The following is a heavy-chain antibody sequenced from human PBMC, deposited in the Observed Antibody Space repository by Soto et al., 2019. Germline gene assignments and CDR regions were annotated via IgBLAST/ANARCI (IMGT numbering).Heavy chain of an antibody. V-gene: IGHV2-26*01. J-gene: IGHJ4*02. CDR1: GFSLSNARMG. D-gene: IGHD5-12*01. CDR2: IFSNDEK. Sequence: QVTLKESGPVLVNPTETLTLTCTVSGFSLSNARMGVSWIRQPPGKALEWLAHIFSNDEKSYSTSLKSRLTISKDTSKSQVVLTMTNMDPVDTATYYCARTRTEYLREYSGYDYRYYFDYWGQGTLVTVSS. CDR3: ARTRTEYLREYSGYDYRYYFDY.